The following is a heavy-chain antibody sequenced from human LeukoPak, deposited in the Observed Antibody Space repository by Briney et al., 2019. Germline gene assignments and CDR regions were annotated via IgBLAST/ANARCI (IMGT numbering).Heavy chain of an antibody. D-gene: IGHD5-24*01. J-gene: IGHJ4*01. CDR1: EFIFGRFW. CDR3: AKLLRDVTIYDF. V-gene: IGHV3-7*01. CDR2: INQDASAK. Sequence: AGGCLRLSCAASEFIFGRFWMSWVRQAPGKGLEWVASINQDASAKYYVDSVRGRFSISRDNAKSSLYLQMNSLRAEDTAFYYCAKLLRDVTIYDFWGHGTLVTVSS.